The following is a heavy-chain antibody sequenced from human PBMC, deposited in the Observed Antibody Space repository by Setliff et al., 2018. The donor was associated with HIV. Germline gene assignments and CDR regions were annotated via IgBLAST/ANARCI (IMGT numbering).Heavy chain of an antibody. J-gene: IGHJ4*02. V-gene: IGHV3-23*01. CDR2: ISGSGGTI. CDR1: GFTFSSYA. Sequence: GSLRLSCAASGFTFSSYAMSWVRQAPGKGLEWVSAISGSGGTIYYADSVKGRFTISRDNSKNTLYLQMNSLRTEDTAVYYCARDLRHRIAALDYWGQGTLVTVSS. CDR3: ARDLRHRIAALDY. D-gene: IGHD6-6*01.